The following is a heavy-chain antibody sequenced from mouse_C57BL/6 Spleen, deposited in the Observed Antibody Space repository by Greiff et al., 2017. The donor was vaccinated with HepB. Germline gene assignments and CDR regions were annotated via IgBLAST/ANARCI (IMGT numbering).Heavy chain of an antibody. J-gene: IGHJ4*01. Sequence: QVQLKESGPELVKPGASVKISCKASGYAFSSSWMNWVKQRPGKGLEWIGRIYPGDGDTNYNGKFKGKATLTADKSSSTAYMQLSSLTSEDSAVYFCARDGSSYGYYAMDYWGQGTSVTVSS. D-gene: IGHD1-1*01. CDR2: IYPGDGDT. V-gene: IGHV1-82*01. CDR1: GYAFSSSW. CDR3: ARDGSSYGYYAMDY.